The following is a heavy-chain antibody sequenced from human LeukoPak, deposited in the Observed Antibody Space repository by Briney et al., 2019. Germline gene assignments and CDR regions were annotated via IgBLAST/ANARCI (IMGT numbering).Heavy chain of an antibody. CDR2: IRSKAYGGTT. Sequence: EAGGSLRLSCIASGFTFSYSWMTWVRQAPGRGLEWVGFIRSKAYGGTTEYAASVKGRFTISRDDSKSIAYLQMNSLKTEDTAVYYCTRKGGPTLDYWGQGTLVTVSS. CDR1: GFTFSYSW. V-gene: IGHV3-49*04. D-gene: IGHD3-16*01. J-gene: IGHJ4*02. CDR3: TRKGGPTLDY.